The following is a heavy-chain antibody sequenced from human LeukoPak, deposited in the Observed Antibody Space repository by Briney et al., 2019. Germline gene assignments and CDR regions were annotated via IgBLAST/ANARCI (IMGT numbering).Heavy chain of an antibody. CDR1: GGSFSGYY. CDR3: ARGRMGLGDILTGYYYYYYYMDV. Sequence: SETLSLTCAVYGGSFSGYYWSWIRQPPGKGLEWIGEINHSGSTNYNPSLKSRVTISVDTSKNQFSLKLSSVTAADTAVYYCARGRMGLGDILTGYYYYYYYMDVWGKGTTVTISS. D-gene: IGHD3-9*01. V-gene: IGHV4-34*01. CDR2: INHSGST. J-gene: IGHJ6*03.